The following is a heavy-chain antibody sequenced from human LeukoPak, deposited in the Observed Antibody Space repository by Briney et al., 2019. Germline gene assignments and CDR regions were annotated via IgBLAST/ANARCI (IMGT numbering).Heavy chain of an antibody. D-gene: IGHD2-21*02. CDR3: ARGLGGDSYGHFDY. Sequence: SETLSLTCTVSGGSISSGGYYWSWIRQHPGKGLEWIGYIYYSGSTYYNPSLKSRVTISVYTSKNQFSLKLSSVTAADTAVYYCARGLGGDSYGHFDYWGQGTLVTVSS. J-gene: IGHJ4*02. CDR1: GGSISSGGYY. CDR2: IYYSGST. V-gene: IGHV4-31*03.